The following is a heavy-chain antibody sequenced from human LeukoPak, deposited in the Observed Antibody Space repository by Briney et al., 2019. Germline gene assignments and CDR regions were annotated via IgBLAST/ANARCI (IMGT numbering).Heavy chain of an antibody. CDR3: ARGGAARPDY. J-gene: IGHJ4*02. Sequence: PGGSLRLSCAASGFTFSNYGMNWVRQAPGKGLGWVSYISSTSSNIAYADSVRGRFTISRDNVKNSLYLQINSLRVEDTSVYYCARGGAARPDYWGQGTLVTVSS. D-gene: IGHD6-6*01. CDR1: GFTFSNYG. CDR2: ISSTSSNI. V-gene: IGHV3-48*04.